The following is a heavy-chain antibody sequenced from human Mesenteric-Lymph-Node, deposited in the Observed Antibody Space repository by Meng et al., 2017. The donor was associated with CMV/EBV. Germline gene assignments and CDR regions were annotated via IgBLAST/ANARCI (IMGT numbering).Heavy chain of an antibody. CDR2: IYYSGSTY. V-gene: IGHV4-39*01. CDR3: ARHSALLVTNFDY. D-gene: IGHD5-18*01. Sequence: QLQLQDSGPGLVKPSGTLSRTCTVSGGSISSSSYYWGWIRQPPGKGLEWIGYIYYSGSTYYYNPYLKTRVTISVDTSKNQFSLKLSSVTAADTAVYYCARHSALLVTNFDYWGQGTLVTVSS. J-gene: IGHJ4*02. CDR1: GGSISSSSYY.